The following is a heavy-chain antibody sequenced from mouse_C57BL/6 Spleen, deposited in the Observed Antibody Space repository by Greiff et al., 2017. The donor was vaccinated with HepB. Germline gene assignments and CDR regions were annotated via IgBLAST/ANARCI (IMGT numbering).Heavy chain of an antibody. CDR3: ARLGAYYSNYGHYFDY. Sequence: VHVKQSGPELVKPGDSVKISCKASGYSFTGYFMNWVMQSHGKSLEWIGRINPYNGDTFYNQKFKGKATLTVDKSSSTAHMELRSLTSEDSAVYYCARLGAYYSNYGHYFDYWGQGTTLTVSS. CDR1: GYSFTGYF. CDR2: INPYNGDT. V-gene: IGHV1-20*01. D-gene: IGHD2-5*01. J-gene: IGHJ2*01.